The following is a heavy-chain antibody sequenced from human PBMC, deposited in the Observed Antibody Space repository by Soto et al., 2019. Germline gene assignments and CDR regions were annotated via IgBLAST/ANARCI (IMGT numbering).Heavy chain of an antibody. V-gene: IGHV4-34*02. D-gene: IGHD5-12*01. J-gene: IGHJ5*02. CDR3: ARTDIVTTNWFDP. CDR1: GESFIGYY. Sequence: QVHLQQWGAGLLKPSETLSLTCAVYGESFIGYYWTWIRQPPGKGLEWIGEINHRGSTNYNPSLKSPVTISIDTSKNQFSLKLTSVAAADTSVYYGARTDIVTTNWFDPWGQGTLVTVSS. CDR2: INHRGST.